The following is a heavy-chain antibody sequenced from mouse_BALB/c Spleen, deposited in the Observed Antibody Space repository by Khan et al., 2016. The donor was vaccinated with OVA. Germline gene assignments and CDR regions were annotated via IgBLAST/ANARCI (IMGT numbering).Heavy chain of an antibody. D-gene: IGHD1-2*01. CDR3: SRASTTAKGDYYAMDY. CDR2: ISSGGHYT. V-gene: IGHV5-6*01. CDR1: GFTFSSYG. Sequence: EVQRVESGGDLVKPGGSLKLSCAASGFTFSSYGMSWVRQTPDKRLEWVATISSGGHYTYCQDSVRGGFTISRDNAKNTLYLQMSILKSEDTAMYYCSRASTTAKGDYYAMDYWGQRTSVPVSS. J-gene: IGHJ4*01.